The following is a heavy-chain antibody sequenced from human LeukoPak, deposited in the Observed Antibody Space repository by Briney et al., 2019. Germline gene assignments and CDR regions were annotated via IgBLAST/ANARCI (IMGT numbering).Heavy chain of an antibody. Sequence: GGSLRLSCAASGFTFSTHAMIWVRQAPGKGLEWVSAISGSGGSTYYADSVKGRFTISRDNSKNTLYLQMNSLRAEDTAVYYCAREVMDNLRFDYWGQGTLVTVSS. D-gene: IGHD1-14*01. CDR2: ISGSGGST. J-gene: IGHJ4*02. CDR1: GFTFSTHA. CDR3: AREVMDNLRFDY. V-gene: IGHV3-23*01.